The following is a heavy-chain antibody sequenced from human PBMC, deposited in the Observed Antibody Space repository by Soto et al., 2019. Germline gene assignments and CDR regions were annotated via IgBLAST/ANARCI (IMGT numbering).Heavy chain of an antibody. Sequence: EVQLVESGGGLVKPGGSLRLSCAASGFTFSSYSMNWVRQDPGKGLEWVSSISSSSSYIYYADSVKGRFTISRDNANNSLYLRMNSLRAEDTAVYYCARDSGYSSTASAFDIWGQGTMVTVSS. J-gene: IGHJ3*02. D-gene: IGHD5-18*01. V-gene: IGHV3-21*01. CDR2: ISSSSSYI. CDR3: ARDSGYSSTASAFDI. CDR1: GFTFSSYS.